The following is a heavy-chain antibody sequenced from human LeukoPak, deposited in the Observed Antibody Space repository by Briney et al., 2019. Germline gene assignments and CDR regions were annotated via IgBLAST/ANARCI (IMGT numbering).Heavy chain of an antibody. CDR3: ARDGGSSWYFDY. V-gene: IGHV3-11*04. D-gene: IGHD6-13*01. Sequence: GGSLRLSCAASGFTFSDYYMSWIRQAPGKGLECVSYISSSGNTTYYSDSVRGRFTISRDNAKNSLHLQMNSPRAEDTAVYYCARDGGSSWYFDYWGQGTLATVSS. CDR2: ISSSGNTT. CDR1: GFTFSDYY. J-gene: IGHJ4*02.